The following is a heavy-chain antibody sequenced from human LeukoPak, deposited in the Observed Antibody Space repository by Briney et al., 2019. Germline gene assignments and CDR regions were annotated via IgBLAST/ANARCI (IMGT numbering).Heavy chain of an antibody. D-gene: IGHD3-10*01. CDR3: ARSGPYYYGSGSYYNN. Sequence: ASVKVSCKASGYSFSNYDINWVRLRQATGQGLEWMGWMNPNSGNTGYAQKFQGRVTMTRNTSISTAYMELSSLRSEDTAVYYCARSGPYYYGSGSYYNNWGQGTLVTVSS. CDR1: GYSFSNYD. J-gene: IGHJ4*02. CDR2: MNPNSGNT. V-gene: IGHV1-8*01.